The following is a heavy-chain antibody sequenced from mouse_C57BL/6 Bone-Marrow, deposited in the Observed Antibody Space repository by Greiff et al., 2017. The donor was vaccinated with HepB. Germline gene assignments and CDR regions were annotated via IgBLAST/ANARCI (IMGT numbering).Heavy chain of an antibody. CDR1: GYTFTSYW. V-gene: IGHV1-59*01. CDR2: IDPSDSYT. Sequence: QVQLQQPGAELVRPGTSVKLSCKASGYTFTSYWMHWVKQRPGQGLEWIGVIDPSDSYTNYNQKFKGKATLTVDTSSSTAYMQLSNLTSEDSAVYYCARSYFDYWGQGTTLTVSS. CDR3: ARSYFDY. J-gene: IGHJ2*01.